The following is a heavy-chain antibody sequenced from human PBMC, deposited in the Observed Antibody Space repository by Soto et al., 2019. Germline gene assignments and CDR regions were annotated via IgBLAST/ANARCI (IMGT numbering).Heavy chain of an antibody. V-gene: IGHV1-58*01. D-gene: IGHD2-2*01. CDR1: GFTFSSSA. CDR3: AADRDCSSTSCYPYAFDI. CDR2: IVVGSGNT. Sequence: SVKVSCKASGFTFSSSAVQWVRQARGERLEWIGWIVVGSGNTNYAQKFQERVTITRDMSISTAYMELSSLRSDDTAAYYCAADRDCSSTSCYPYAFDIWGQGTMVTVSS. J-gene: IGHJ3*02.